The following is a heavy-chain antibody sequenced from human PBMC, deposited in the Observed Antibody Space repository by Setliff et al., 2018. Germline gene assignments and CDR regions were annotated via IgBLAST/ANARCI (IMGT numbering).Heavy chain of an antibody. Sequence: SCKVSGYTLTELSRHWVRQAPGKGLEWVALIWNDGSSKFYGDSVKGRFTVSRDNSKNSVYLQMNSLRAEDTAVYYCACPDILTGLSDYWGQGTLVTVSS. CDR2: IWNDGSSK. CDR3: ACPDILTGLSDY. D-gene: IGHD3-9*01. CDR1: GYTLTELS. J-gene: IGHJ4*02. V-gene: IGHV3-33*01.